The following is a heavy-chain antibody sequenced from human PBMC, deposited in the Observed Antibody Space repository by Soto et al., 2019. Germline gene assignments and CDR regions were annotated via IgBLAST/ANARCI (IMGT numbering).Heavy chain of an antibody. J-gene: IGHJ4*02. CDR1: GFTFSSYA. V-gene: IGHV3-30*04. CDR2: IASDGSNE. Sequence: GGSLRLSCEASGFTFSSYAMHWVRQAASKGLEWVAVIASDGSNEYYADSVKGRFTISRDNSKNTVYLQMNSLRVEDTAVYYCAKDFAADYWGQGALVTVS. CDR3: AKDFAADY.